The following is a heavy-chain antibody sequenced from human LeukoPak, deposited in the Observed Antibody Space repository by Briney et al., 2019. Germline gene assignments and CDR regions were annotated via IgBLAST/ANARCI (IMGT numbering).Heavy chain of an antibody. D-gene: IGHD6-13*01. CDR3: ARDRTASWYGGEDY. V-gene: IGHV1-2*02. CDR1: GYTSTAYY. J-gene: IGHJ4*02. Sequence: ASVQVSCKASGYTSTAYYIHWVRQAPRHGLEWMGWINPNSGDTDYSQKFQGRVTMTRDTSISTTYMELSRLASDDTAIYYCARDRTASWYGGEDYWGQGTLVTVSS. CDR2: INPNSGDT.